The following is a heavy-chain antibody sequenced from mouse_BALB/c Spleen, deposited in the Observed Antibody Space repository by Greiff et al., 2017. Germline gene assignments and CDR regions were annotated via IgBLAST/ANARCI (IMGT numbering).Heavy chain of an antibody. CDR3: GYDGYYGFAY. J-gene: IGHJ3*01. Sequence: VQLKESGAELVKPGASVKLSCTASGFNIKDTYMHWVKQRPEQGLEWIGRIDPANGNTKYVPKFQGKATITADTSSNTAYLQLSSLTSEDTAVYYCGYDGYYGFAYWGQGTLVTVSA. D-gene: IGHD2-3*01. CDR2: IDPANGNT. V-gene: IGHV14-3*02. CDR1: GFNIKDTY.